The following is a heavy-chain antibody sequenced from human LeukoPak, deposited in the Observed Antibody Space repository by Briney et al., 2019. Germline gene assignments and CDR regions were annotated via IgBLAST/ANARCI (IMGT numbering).Heavy chain of an antibody. D-gene: IGHD3-10*01. CDR2: IGGSSGKT. CDR1: GFTFSSHA. CDR3: AKQPYQYVSGSPSWLDP. Sequence: AGGSLRLSCAASGFTFSSHAMTWVRQAPGKGLEWVSGIGGSSGKTFYADSVKGRFTISRDNSKNTLYLQMNALRAEDTAIYFCAKQPYQYVSGSPSWLDPWGQGTLVTVSS. V-gene: IGHV3-23*01. J-gene: IGHJ5*02.